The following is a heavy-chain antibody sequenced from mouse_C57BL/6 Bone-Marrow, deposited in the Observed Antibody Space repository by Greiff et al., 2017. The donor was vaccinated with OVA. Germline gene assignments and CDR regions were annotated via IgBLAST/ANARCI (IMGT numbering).Heavy chain of an antibody. CDR3: ARWSLFAY. CDR2: ISYGGSN. Sequence: VQLQQSGPGLVKPSQSLSLTCSVTGYSITSGYYWNWIRQFPGNKLEWMGYISYGGSNNYNPSLKNRISITRDTSKNQFFLKLNSVTTEDTATYYCARWSLFAYWGQGTLVTVSA. J-gene: IGHJ3*01. CDR1: GYSITSGYY. V-gene: IGHV3-6*01.